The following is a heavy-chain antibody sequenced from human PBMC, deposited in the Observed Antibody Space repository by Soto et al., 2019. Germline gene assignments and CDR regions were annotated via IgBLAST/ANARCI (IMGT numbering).Heavy chain of an antibody. CDR2: INPSGGST. Sequence: ASVKVSCKASGYTFTSYYMHWVRQAPGQGLEWMGIINPSGGSTSYAQKFQDRVTMTRDTSTSTVYMELSSLRSEDTAVYYCASTGSSSDYYYYGMDVWGQGTTVTVSS. CDR3: ASTGSSSDYYYYGMDV. D-gene: IGHD6-6*01. V-gene: IGHV1-46*01. CDR1: GYTFTSYY. J-gene: IGHJ6*02.